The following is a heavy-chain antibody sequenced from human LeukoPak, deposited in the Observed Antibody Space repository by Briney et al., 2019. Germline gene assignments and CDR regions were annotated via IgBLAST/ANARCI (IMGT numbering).Heavy chain of an antibody. V-gene: IGHV1-2*02. CDR1: GYTFTGYY. CDR3: ARSRNLNCGGDCAPGY. CDR2: INPNSGGT. D-gene: IGHD2-21*02. J-gene: IGHJ4*02. Sequence: ASVKVSCKASGYTFTGYYMHWVRQAPGQGLEWMGWINPNSGGTNYAQKFQGRVTMTRDTSISTAYMELSRLRSDDTAVYYCARSRNLNCGGDCAPGYWGQGTLVTVSP.